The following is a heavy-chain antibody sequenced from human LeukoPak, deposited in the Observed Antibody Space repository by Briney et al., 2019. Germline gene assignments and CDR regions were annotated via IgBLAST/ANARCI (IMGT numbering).Heavy chain of an antibody. CDR3: ARSHNVYFDY. J-gene: IGHJ4*02. CDR2: ISAYNGNT. D-gene: IGHD5-24*01. V-gene: IGHV1-18*01. Sequence: ASVKVSCKASGYTFTSYGISWVRQAPGQGLEWMGWISAYNGNTNYAQKLRGRVTMSTDASAGTAYMELRRLRSDDTAVYYCARSHNVYFDYWGQGTLLTVTT. CDR1: GYTFTSYG.